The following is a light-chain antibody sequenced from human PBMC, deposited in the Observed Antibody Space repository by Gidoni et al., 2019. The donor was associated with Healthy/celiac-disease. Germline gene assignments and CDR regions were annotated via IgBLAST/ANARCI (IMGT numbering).Light chain of an antibody. Sequence: DIVMTQSPATLSVSPGERATLSCRASQSVSSNLAWYQQKPGQAPRLLIYGASTRATGIPARFSGSGSGTEFTLTISSLQSEDFAVYYCQQDNNWPWTFXQXTKVKIK. J-gene: IGKJ1*01. CDR2: GAS. CDR1: QSVSSN. CDR3: QQDNNWPWT. V-gene: IGKV3-15*01.